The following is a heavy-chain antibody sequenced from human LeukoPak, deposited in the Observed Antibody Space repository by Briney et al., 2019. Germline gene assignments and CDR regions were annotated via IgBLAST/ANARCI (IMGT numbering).Heavy chain of an antibody. V-gene: IGHV4-59*01. CDR2: IYYSDYP. CDR3: ARDRGPRCTSCPHGYFDY. D-gene: IGHD2-2*01. CDR1: GGSMTTFY. Sequence: PSETLSLTCTVSGGSMTTFYWSWIRLAPGKGLEWIGHIYYSDYPSYNPSLKSRLTISVDTSKNQFSLKLSSVTAADTAVYYCARDRGPRCTSCPHGYFDYWGQGTLVTVSS. J-gene: IGHJ4*02.